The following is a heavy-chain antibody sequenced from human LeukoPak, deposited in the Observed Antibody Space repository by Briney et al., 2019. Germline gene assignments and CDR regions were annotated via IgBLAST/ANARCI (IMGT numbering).Heavy chain of an antibody. Sequence: ASVKVSCKASGYTFTSYGISWVRQAPGQGLEWMGWISAYNGNTNYAQKLQGRVTMTTDTSTSTAYMELRSLRSDDTAVYYCAILYDPLNWFDPWGQGTLVTVSS. CDR2: ISAYNGNT. CDR3: AILYDPLNWFDP. V-gene: IGHV1-18*01. J-gene: IGHJ5*02. CDR1: GYTFTSYG. D-gene: IGHD2-2*02.